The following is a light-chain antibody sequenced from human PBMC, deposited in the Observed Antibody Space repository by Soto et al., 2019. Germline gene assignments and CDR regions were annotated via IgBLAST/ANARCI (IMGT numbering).Light chain of an antibody. CDR2: YNS. CDR3: QVWDSGSDQVV. J-gene: IGLJ2*01. Sequence: SYELTQPPSVSVAPGKTARITCGGTNIGSKRVHWYHQRPGQAPVLVIYYNSDRPSGIPERFSGSNAGNTATLTISRVEAGDEADYYCQVWDSGSDQVVFGGGTKLTVL. CDR1: NIGSKR. V-gene: IGLV3-21*04.